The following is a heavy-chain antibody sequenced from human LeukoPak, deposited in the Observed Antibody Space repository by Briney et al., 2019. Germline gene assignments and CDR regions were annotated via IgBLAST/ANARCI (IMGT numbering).Heavy chain of an antibody. Sequence: GGSLRLSCAASGFTFSSYAMHWVRQAPGKGLEWVAVISYDGSNKYYADSVKGRFTISRDNSKNTLYLQMNNLRAEDTAVYYCAREESQTPLLGYCSSTSCQLFDYWGQGTLVTVSS. J-gene: IGHJ4*02. CDR1: GFTFSSYA. V-gene: IGHV3-30*01. CDR3: AREESQTPLLGYCSSTSCQLFDY. CDR2: ISYDGSNK. D-gene: IGHD2-2*01.